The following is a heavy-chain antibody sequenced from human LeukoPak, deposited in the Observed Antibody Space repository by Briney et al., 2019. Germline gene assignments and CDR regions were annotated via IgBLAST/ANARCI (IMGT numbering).Heavy chain of an antibody. J-gene: IGHJ4*02. CDR2: INPNSGGT. V-gene: IGHV1-2*06. CDR3: ARDFTAMVTTDGY. CDR1: GYTFTGYY. D-gene: IGHD5-18*01. Sequence: GASVKVSCKASGYTFTGYYMHWVRQAPGQGLEWMGRINPNSGGTNYAQKFQGRVTMTRDTSISTAYMELSRLRPDDTAVYYCARDFTAMVTTDGYWGQGTLVTVSS.